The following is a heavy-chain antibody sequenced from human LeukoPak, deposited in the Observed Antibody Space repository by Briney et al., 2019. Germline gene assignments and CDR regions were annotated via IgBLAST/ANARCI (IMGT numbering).Heavy chain of an antibody. CDR1: GGSISSYY. CDR2: IYYSGST. J-gene: IGHJ4*02. D-gene: IGHD3-16*01. Sequence: PSETLSLTCTVSGGSISSYYWSWIRQPPGKGLEWIGYIYYSGSTNYNPSLKGRVTISVDTSKNQFSLKLSSVTAADTAVYCCAVNLGEIDYRGQGTLVTVSS. V-gene: IGHV4-59*08. CDR3: AVNLGEIDY.